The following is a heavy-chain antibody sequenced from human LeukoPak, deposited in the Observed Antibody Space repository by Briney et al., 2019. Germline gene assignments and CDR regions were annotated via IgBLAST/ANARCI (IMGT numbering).Heavy chain of an antibody. D-gene: IGHD3-22*01. Sequence: PGRSLRLSCAASGFTFDDYAMHWVRQAPGKGLEWVSGINWNSGSIGYADSVKGRFTISRDNAKNSLYLQMDSLRPEDTALYYCAKDGRYYERSGQFHYWGQGTLVTVSS. CDR2: INWNSGSI. CDR1: GFTFDDYA. CDR3: AKDGRYYERSGQFHY. J-gene: IGHJ4*02. V-gene: IGHV3-9*01.